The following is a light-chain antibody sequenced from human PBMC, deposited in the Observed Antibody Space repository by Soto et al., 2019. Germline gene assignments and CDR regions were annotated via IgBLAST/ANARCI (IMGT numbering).Light chain of an antibody. CDR1: SSNIGSKT. CDR3: AAWDDRLNGVV. Sequence: QSVLTQPPSASGTPGQRVTISCSGSSSNIGSKTVNWYQQLPGTAPKLLIYSNNQRPSGVPDRFSGSQSGTSASLASSGLQSEDEADYDCAAWDDRLNGVVFGGGTKLTVL. CDR2: SNN. V-gene: IGLV1-44*01. J-gene: IGLJ2*01.